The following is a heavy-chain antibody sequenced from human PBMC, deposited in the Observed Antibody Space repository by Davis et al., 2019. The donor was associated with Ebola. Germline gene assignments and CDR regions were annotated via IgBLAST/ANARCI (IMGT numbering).Heavy chain of an antibody. V-gene: IGHV4-59*12. CDR3: ARGGRYGLYYFDY. CDR2: IYYTGST. CDR1: GGSIRAYS. D-gene: IGHD5-18*01. J-gene: IGHJ4*02. Sequence: SETLSLTCTVSGGSIRAYSWSWIRQPPGKGLEWIGFIYYTGSTNYNPSLKSRVTISVDTSKNQFSLKLSSVTAADTAVYYCARGGRYGLYYFDYWGQGTLVTVSS.